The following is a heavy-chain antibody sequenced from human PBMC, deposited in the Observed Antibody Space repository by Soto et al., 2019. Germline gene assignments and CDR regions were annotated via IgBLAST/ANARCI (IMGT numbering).Heavy chain of an antibody. J-gene: IGHJ4*02. CDR3: AKDAKILDWLPTSYYYDF. V-gene: IGHV3-23*01. CDR1: GFIFTSYA. CDR2: INVGDAGT. D-gene: IGHD3-9*01. Sequence: PGGSLRLSCAASGFIFTSYAMSWVRQAPGKGLEWVSSINVGDAGTNYADPVKGRFTISRDNSKNTLYLQMNFLRADDTAVYYCAKDAKILDWLPTSYYYDFWGRGALVTVSS.